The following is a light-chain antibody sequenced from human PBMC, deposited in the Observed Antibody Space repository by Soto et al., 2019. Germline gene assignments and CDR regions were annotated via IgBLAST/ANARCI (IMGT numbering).Light chain of an antibody. CDR2: EVS. J-gene: IGLJ3*02. Sequence: SALTQPASVSESPGQSITISCTGTSSDVGGYIYVSWYQQHPGKAPKLMIYEVSNRPSGVSNRFSGSKSGNTASLTISGLQAEDEADYFCSSYTSSSTLVFGGGTQLTVL. CDR1: SSDVGGYIY. CDR3: SSYTSSSTLV. V-gene: IGLV2-14*01.